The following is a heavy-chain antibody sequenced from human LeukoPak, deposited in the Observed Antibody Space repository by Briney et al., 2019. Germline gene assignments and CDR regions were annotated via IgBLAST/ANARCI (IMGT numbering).Heavy chain of an antibody. J-gene: IGHJ4*02. CDR3: AKDSVDYYGSGSYFDY. CDR1: GFTFGSYG. CDR2: IRYDGSNK. Sequence: GGSLRLSCAASGFTFGSYGMHWVRQAPGKGLEWVAFIRYDGSNKYYADSVKGRFTISRDNSKNTLYLQMNSLRAEDTAVYYCAKDSVDYYGSGSYFDYWGQGTLVTVSS. V-gene: IGHV3-30*02. D-gene: IGHD3-10*01.